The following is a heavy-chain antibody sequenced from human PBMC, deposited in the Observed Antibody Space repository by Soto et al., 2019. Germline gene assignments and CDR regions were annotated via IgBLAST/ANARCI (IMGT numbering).Heavy chain of an antibody. D-gene: IGHD4-17*01. CDR2: IKSKTDGGPT. Sequence: PGGSLRLSCAASGFTFSNAWMNWIRQAPGKGLEWVGRIKSKTDGGPTDYTAPVKGRFTISRDDSKNMLYLQMDSLKTEDTAVYYCTYGSDPGGFCGQGTLVTVSS. CDR3: TYGSDPGGF. J-gene: IGHJ4*02. CDR1: GFTFSNAW. V-gene: IGHV3-15*07.